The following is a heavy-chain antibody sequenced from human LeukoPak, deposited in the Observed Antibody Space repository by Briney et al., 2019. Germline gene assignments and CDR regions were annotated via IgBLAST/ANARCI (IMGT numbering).Heavy chain of an antibody. CDR1: GFTFSSYA. D-gene: IGHD3-10*01. Sequence: PGGSLRLSCAASGFTFSSYAMHWVRQAPGKGLEWVAVISYDGSNKYYADSVKGRFTISRDNSKNTLYLQMNSLRAEDTAVYYCARELWFGELYYYGMDVWGQGTTVTVSS. CDR3: ARELWFGELYYYGMDV. CDR2: ISYDGSNK. J-gene: IGHJ6*02. V-gene: IGHV3-30-3*01.